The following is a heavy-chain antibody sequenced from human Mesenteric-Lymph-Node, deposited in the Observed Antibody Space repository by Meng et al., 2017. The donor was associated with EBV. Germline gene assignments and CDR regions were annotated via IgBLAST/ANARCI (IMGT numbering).Heavy chain of an antibody. CDR3: ARSAGGDYFDY. Sequence: QPQLRESCSGPVRPSPTLSLTCAVSGGSIISGGYSWSWTRQAPGKGLEWIGFIYHSGTTYLNPSLRSRVNLSVDTSKNQFSLNLRSVSAADTAIYYCARSAGGDYFDYWGQGTLVTVSS. CDR2: IYHSGTT. V-gene: IGHV4-30-2*01. D-gene: IGHD1-26*01. J-gene: IGHJ4*02. CDR1: GGSIISGGYS.